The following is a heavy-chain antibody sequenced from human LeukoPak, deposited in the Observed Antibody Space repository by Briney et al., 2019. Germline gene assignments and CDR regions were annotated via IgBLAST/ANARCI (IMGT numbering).Heavy chain of an antibody. CDR2: IRKKGYGETT. V-gene: IGHV3-49*03. CDR1: GFSFGDDA. CDR3: SRGLHDYGDSNYYFDQ. D-gene: IGHD4-17*01. Sequence: PGRSPRLSCTASGFSFGDDAWSWFRQAPGRGLEFVSFIRKKGYGETTDYAASVRGRFTTSRDDAKSTAYLQMNSLEIEDTALYYCSRGLHDYGDSNYYFDQWGRGTQVTVSS. J-gene: IGHJ4*02.